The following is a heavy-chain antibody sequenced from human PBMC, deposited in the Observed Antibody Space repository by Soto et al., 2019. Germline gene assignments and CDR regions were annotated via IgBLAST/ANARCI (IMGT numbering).Heavy chain of an antibody. V-gene: IGHV3-74*01. CDR3: AKREGNTYGLFH. CDR2: IKNDGSST. J-gene: IGHJ4*02. CDR1: GFSFSSYW. Sequence: EVQLVESGGGLVQPGGSLRLSCAASGFSFSSYWIHWVRQAPGKGLVWVSRIKNDGSSTDYADSVKGRFTISRDNAKNTLYLQMNSLSAEDTAVYYCAKREGNTYGLFHWGQGTLVTVSS. D-gene: IGHD5-18*01.